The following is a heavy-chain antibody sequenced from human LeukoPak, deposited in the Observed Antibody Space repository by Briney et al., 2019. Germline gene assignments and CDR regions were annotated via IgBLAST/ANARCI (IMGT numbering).Heavy chain of an antibody. CDR3: AKDNGWLHYCH. D-gene: IGHD5-24*01. V-gene: IGHV3-23*01. J-gene: IGHJ4*02. Sequence: GGSLRLSCAASGFTFSIYGMNWVRQAPGKGLEWVSGISPGGEITYYADSVKGRFTISRDNSKNTVSLQMHSLRAEGTATYYCAKDNGWLHYCHWGQGTLVTVSS. CDR1: GFTFSIYG. CDR2: ISPGGEIT.